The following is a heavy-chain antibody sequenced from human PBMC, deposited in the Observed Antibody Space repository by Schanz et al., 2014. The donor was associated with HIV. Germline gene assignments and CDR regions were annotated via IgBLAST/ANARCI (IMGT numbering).Heavy chain of an antibody. CDR2: ISSSSNI. CDR1: GFTFSTYN. D-gene: IGHD4-17*01. J-gene: IGHJ4*02. V-gene: IGHV3-21*01. CDR3: ARSLSGDYVVSFDY. Sequence: EVQMVESGGGLVKAGGSLRLSCAASGFTFSTYNMNWVRQAPGKGLEWVSSISSSSNIYYADSVKGRFTISRDNANNSLYLQMNSLRAEDTAVYYCARSLSGDYVVSFDYWGQGTLVTVSS.